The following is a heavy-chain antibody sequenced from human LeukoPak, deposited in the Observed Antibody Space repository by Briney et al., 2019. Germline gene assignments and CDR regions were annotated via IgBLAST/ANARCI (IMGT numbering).Heavy chain of an antibody. D-gene: IGHD2-21*02. V-gene: IGHV3-48*03. J-gene: IGHJ4*02. CDR3: AKDFVVVPGNVNYFDY. Sequence: GGSLRLSCAASGFTFSSYEMNWVRQAPGKGLEWVSYISSSGSTIYYADSVKGRFTISRDNSKNTLYVQMKSLRAEDTAVYYCAKDFVVVPGNVNYFDYWGQGTLVTVSS. CDR2: ISSSGSTI. CDR1: GFTFSSYE.